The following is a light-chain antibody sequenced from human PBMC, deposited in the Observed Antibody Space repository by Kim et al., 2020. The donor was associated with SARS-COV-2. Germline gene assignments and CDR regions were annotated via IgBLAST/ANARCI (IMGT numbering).Light chain of an antibody. CDR2: QDS. V-gene: IGLV3-1*01. CDR1: TLGDKY. CDR3: QAWDSSTVV. Sequence: VAPEQTASITCSGDTLGDKYACWYQQKPGQSPVLVIYQDSKRPSGIPGRFSGSNSGNTATLTIGGTQAMDEADYYCQAWDSSTVVFGGGTKLTVL. J-gene: IGLJ2*01.